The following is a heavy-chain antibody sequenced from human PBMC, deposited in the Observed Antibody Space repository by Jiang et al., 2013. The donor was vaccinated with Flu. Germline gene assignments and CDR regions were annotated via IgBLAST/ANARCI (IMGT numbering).Heavy chain of an antibody. V-gene: IGHV4-59*01. CDR3: ARDDAANPRALVY. CDR2: IYYTGTT. J-gene: IGHJ4*02. D-gene: IGHD4/OR15-4a*01. Sequence: GSGLVKPSETLSLTCTVSGGSISSYHWTWIRQPPGKGLEWIGHIYYTGTTEYNPSLKSRVAISMNTSKTQFSLNLRSATAADTAVYYCARDDAANPRALVYWGQGTLVTVSS. CDR1: GGSISSYH.